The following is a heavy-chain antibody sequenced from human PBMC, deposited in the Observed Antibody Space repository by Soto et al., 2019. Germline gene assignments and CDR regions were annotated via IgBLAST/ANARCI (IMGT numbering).Heavy chain of an antibody. CDR3: ARGAPTTGWFDY. Sequence: QVQLVQSGAEVKKPGSSVKVSCKASGGTFNRYAFSWVRQAPGQGLEWTGGIIPVLGPANYAQRFHGRVTITADKSTSTAYMELTSLTSEDTAVYFCARGAPTTGWFDYWGQGTLVTVSS. J-gene: IGHJ4*02. V-gene: IGHV1-69*06. D-gene: IGHD6-19*01. CDR2: IIPVLGPA. CDR1: GGTFNRYA.